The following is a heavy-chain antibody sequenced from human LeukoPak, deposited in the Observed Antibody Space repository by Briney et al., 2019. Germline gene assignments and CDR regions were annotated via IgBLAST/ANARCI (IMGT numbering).Heavy chain of an antibody. D-gene: IGHD5-12*01. Sequence: SETLSLTCTVSGASLNDYYWSWIRQPPGKALEWIGFIHSSGSANSNPSLTSRVTISIDTSKNQFSLNLRSLTAAHTAVYYCARHARASWYFDLWGRGTLVTVSS. CDR3: ARHARASWYFDL. J-gene: IGHJ2*01. CDR1: GASLNDYY. V-gene: IGHV4-59*08. CDR2: IHSSGSA.